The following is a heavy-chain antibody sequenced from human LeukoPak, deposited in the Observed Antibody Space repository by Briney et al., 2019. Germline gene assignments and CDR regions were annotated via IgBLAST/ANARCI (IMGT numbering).Heavy chain of an antibody. Sequence: SETLSLTCTVSGYSISSGYYWGWIRQPPGKGLEWIGEINHSGSTYYNPSLKSQVTISVDTSKNQFSLKLSSVTAADTAVYYCARVSRYCSGGSCYDYWGQGTLVTVSS. D-gene: IGHD2-15*01. J-gene: IGHJ4*02. CDR3: ARVSRYCSGGSCYDY. CDR1: GYSISSGYY. V-gene: IGHV4-38-2*02. CDR2: INHSGST.